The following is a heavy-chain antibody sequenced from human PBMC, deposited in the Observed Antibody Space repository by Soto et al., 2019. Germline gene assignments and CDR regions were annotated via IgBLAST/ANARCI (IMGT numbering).Heavy chain of an antibody. D-gene: IGHD3-22*01. CDR1: GFTFSSYG. J-gene: IGHJ4*02. CDR3: AKGYYDSSGYYYLSGPFDY. CDR2: ISYDGSNK. V-gene: IGHV3-30*18. Sequence: GGSLRLSCAASGFTFSSYGMHWVRQAPGKGLEWVAVISYDGSNKYYADSVKGRFTISRDNSKNTLYLQMNSLRAEDTAVYYCAKGYYDSSGYYYLSGPFDYWGQGTLVTVSS.